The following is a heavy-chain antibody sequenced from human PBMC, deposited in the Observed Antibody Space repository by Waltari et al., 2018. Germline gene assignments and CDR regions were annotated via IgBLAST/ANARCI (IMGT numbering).Heavy chain of an antibody. Sequence: EVKLVESGGGLVKPGGSLRLSCAASGFTFSDYRMNWVRRAHGKGLGWIPSICYIMMLQYYADPVSGRLTLSRDNAENSLFLQVDNLSAEDTAVYYCARDAGRGGSENYYYYSMDVWGQGTTVTVSS. CDR1: GFTFSDYR. V-gene: IGHV3-21*01. D-gene: IGHD3-10*01. J-gene: IGHJ6*02. CDR2: ICYIMMLQ. CDR3: ARDAGRGGSENYYYYSMDV.